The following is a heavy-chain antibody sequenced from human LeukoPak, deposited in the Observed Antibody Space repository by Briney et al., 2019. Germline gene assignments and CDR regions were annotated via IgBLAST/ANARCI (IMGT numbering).Heavy chain of an antibody. CDR3: ARTTMVRGTYYMDV. CDR2: IYYSGYT. V-gene: IGHV4-59*01. CDR1: GGSISSYY. Sequence: SETLSLTCTVSGGSISSYYWSWIRQPPGKGLEWIGYIYYSGYTNYNPSLKSRVTISVDTSKNQFSLKLSSVTAADTAVYYCARTTMVRGTYYMDVWGKGTTVTVSS. D-gene: IGHD3-10*01. J-gene: IGHJ6*03.